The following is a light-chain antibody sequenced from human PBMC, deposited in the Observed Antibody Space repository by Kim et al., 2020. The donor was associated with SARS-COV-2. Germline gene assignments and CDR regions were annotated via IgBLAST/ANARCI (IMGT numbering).Light chain of an antibody. Sequence: QAGLTQPPSVSKGLRQTATLTCTGNSNNVGDEGAAWLQQHQGHPPKLLSYRNNNRPSGISERFSASKSGNTASLTITGLQPEDEADYYCSAWDRSLSAWVFGVGTQLTVL. CDR2: RNN. CDR3: SAWDRSLSAWV. CDR1: SNNVGDEG. V-gene: IGLV10-54*01. J-gene: IGLJ3*02.